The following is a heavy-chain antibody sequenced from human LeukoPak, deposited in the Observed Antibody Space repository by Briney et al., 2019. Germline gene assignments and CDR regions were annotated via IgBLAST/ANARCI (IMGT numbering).Heavy chain of an antibody. CDR1: GFTFTSYA. Sequence: GGSLRLSCAASGFTFTSYAMSWVRQAPGKGLEWVSGISGSGGSTSYGDSVKDRFTISRDNSKNTLYLQMNSLRAEDTATYYCAKVGYSYGRFDDWGQGTLVTVSS. D-gene: IGHD5-18*01. CDR3: AKVGYSYGRFDD. J-gene: IGHJ4*02. CDR2: ISGSGGST. V-gene: IGHV3-23*01.